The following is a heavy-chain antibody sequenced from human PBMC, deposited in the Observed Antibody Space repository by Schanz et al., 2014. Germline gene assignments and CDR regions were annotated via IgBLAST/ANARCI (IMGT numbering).Heavy chain of an antibody. D-gene: IGHD3-10*01. CDR2: IWYDENNK. CDR3: ARASSRRKINFDY. CDR1: GFTFSSYG. Sequence: QVQLVESGGGVVQFGRSLRLSCVASGFTFSSYGMHWVRQAPGKGLEWVAVIWYDENNKYYADSVKGRFTMSRDNSKNTLYLQMNSLRAEDTAVYYCARASSRRKINFDYWGRGTLVTVSS. V-gene: IGHV3-33*01. J-gene: IGHJ4*02.